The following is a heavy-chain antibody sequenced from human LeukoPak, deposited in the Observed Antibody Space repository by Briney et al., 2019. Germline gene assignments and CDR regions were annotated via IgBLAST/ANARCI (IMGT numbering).Heavy chain of an antibody. CDR1: GFTFSSYS. V-gene: IGHV3-30*03. Sequence: GGSLRLSCAASGFTFSSYSMTWVRQAPGKGLEWVAVISYDGSNKYYADSVKGRFTISRDNSKNTLYLQMNSLRAEDTAVYYCASDRGSRADFPHYWGQGTLVTVSS. CDR2: ISYDGSNK. CDR3: ASDRGSRADFPHY. D-gene: IGHD2-2*01. J-gene: IGHJ4*02.